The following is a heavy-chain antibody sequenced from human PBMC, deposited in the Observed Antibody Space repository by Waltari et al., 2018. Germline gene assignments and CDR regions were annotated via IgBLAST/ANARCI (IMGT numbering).Heavy chain of an antibody. CDR2: IKQDGSEK. J-gene: IGHJ3*02. V-gene: IGHV3-7*01. CDR1: GFTFSSYW. Sequence: EVQLVESGGGLVQPGGSLRLSCAASGFTFSSYWMSWVRQAPGKGRGLVANIKQDGSEKYYVDSVKGRFTISRDNAKNSLYLQMNSLRAEDTAVYYCARDGSGSYPNDAFDIWGQGTMVTVSS. D-gene: IGHD1-26*01. CDR3: ARDGSGSYPNDAFDI.